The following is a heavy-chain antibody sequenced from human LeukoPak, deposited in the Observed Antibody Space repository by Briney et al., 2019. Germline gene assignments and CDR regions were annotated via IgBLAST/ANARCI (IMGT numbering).Heavy chain of an antibody. D-gene: IGHD2-15*01. CDR3: ASGGGPFDF. V-gene: IGHV3-7*01. CDR1: GFTLNTYW. CDR2: INQDGSEK. J-gene: IGHJ3*01. Sequence: GGSLRLSCAVSGFTLNTYWMSWVRQAPGKGLEWVANINQDGSEKYYVDSVKGRFTISRDNAKNSLYLQMNSLRAEDTAVYYCASGGGPFDFWGQGTMVTVSS.